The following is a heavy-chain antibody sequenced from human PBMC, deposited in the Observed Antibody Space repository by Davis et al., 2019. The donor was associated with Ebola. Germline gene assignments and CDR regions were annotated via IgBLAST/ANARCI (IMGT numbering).Heavy chain of an antibody. CDR3: AREGTRYNSFDDGFDL. CDR1: GFTFSNAW. CDR2: MNSDGSST. J-gene: IGHJ3*01. D-gene: IGHD1-20*01. V-gene: IGHV3-74*01. Sequence: PGGSLRLSCAASGFTFSNAWMSWVRQAPGKGLVWVSRMNSDGSSTSYADSVKGRFTISRDNAKSTLYLQLDSLRAEDTAVYYCAREGTRYNSFDDGFDLWGQGTMVTVSS.